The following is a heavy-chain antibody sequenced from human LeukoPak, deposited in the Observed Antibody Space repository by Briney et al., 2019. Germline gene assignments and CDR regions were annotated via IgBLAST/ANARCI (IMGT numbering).Heavy chain of an antibody. CDR3: ARDRTGVGATITDY. V-gene: IGHV1-2*02. CDR2: INPNSGGT. Sequence: ASVKVSCKASGYTFIDYYMYWVRQAPGQGLEWMGWINPNSGGTNYAQKFQGRVTMTRDTSISTAYMELSRLRSDDTAVYYCARDRTGVGATITDYWGQGTLVTVSS. J-gene: IGHJ4*02. CDR1: GYTFIDYY. D-gene: IGHD1-26*01.